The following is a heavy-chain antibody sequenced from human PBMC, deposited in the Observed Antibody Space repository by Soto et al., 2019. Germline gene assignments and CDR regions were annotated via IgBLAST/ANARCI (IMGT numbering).Heavy chain of an antibody. CDR3: VRVLKSIGWDNDVFDI. Sequence: GGSLRLSCAASGFSLSVYWMHWVRQAPGKGLVWVSRIDTSGSATKFADSVEGRFSMSKDNAENTLYLQMNNLRADDTAFYYCVRVLKSIGWDNDVFDIWGQGTMVTVSS. CDR1: GFSLSVYW. CDR2: IDTSGSAT. D-gene: IGHD6-19*01. V-gene: IGHV3-74*01. J-gene: IGHJ3*02.